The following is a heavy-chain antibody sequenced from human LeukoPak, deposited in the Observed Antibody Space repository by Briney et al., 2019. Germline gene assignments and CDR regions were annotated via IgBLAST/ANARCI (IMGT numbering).Heavy chain of an antibody. D-gene: IGHD3-3*01. Sequence: EASVKVSCKASGGTFSSYAISWVRQAPGQGLEWMGGIIPIFGTANYAQKFQGRVTITADESTSTAYMELSSLRSEDTAVYYCARDRFEYDLWSGYYQNNWFDPWGQGTLVTVSS. J-gene: IGHJ5*02. CDR1: GGTFSSYA. CDR2: IIPIFGTA. V-gene: IGHV1-69*13. CDR3: ARDRFEYDLWSGYYQNNWFDP.